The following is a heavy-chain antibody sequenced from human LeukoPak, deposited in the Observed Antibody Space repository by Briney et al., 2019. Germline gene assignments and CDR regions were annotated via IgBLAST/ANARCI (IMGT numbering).Heavy chain of an antibody. J-gene: IGHJ4*02. CDR1: GYSFTLNY. CDR3: ARDQEGFDY. V-gene: IGHV1-46*01. Sequence: PTVSVSYGVSGYSFTLNYIHGVRQAPGQALEWMGMIYPRDGSTSYAQRFQDRVTVTGDTSTSTVHMELSGLRSEDTAVYYCARDQEGFDYWGQGTLVTVSS. CDR2: IYPRDGST.